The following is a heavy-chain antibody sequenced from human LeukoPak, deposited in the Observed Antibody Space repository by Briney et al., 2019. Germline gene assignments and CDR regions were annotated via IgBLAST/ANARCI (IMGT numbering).Heavy chain of an antibody. Sequence: GGSLRLSCAASGFTFSTYSMNWVRQAPGKGLEWVSYISASSSTIYYADSMKGRFTISRDNAKNSLYLQMNSLRAVDTAVYYCARDLGGHYDYVWGSYRGGYFDYWGQGTLVTVSS. CDR2: ISASSSTI. V-gene: IGHV3-48*01. D-gene: IGHD3-16*01. CDR1: GFTFSTYS. CDR3: ARDLGGHYDYVWGSYRGGYFDY. J-gene: IGHJ4*02.